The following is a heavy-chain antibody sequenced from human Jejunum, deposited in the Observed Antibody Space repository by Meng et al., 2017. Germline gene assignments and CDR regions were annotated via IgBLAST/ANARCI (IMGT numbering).Heavy chain of an antibody. D-gene: IGHD7-27*01. Sequence: GESLKISCATPGFTFSRAWMNWVRQSPGKGLEWVANIKHDGSDKYYLDSVKGRFTISRDNAKNSLYLQMNSLRADDTAMYYCARDSLNWASELGTFDIWGRGTMVTVSS. CDR3: ARDSLNWASELGTFDI. J-gene: IGHJ3*02. V-gene: IGHV3-7*01. CDR1: GFTFSRAW. CDR2: IKHDGSDK.